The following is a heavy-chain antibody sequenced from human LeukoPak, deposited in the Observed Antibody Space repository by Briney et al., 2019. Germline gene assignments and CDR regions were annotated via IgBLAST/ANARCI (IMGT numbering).Heavy chain of an antibody. J-gene: IGHJ1*01. D-gene: IGHD2-15*01. CDR2: ISYDGTIK. V-gene: IGHV3-30*19. Sequence: GGSLRLSCAASGFTFSSYGMHWVRQAPGKGLEWVALISYDGTIKFYADSVKGRFTISRDNSQSTLYLQMNSLREDDTAVNYCARDASYCSGGRCYTGEYFQHWGQGTLVTVSS. CDR1: GFTFSSYG. CDR3: ARDASYCSGGRCYTGEYFQH.